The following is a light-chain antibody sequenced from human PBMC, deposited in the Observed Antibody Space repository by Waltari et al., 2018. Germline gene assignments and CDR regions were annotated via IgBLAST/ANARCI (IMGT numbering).Light chain of an antibody. V-gene: IGKV1-9*01. CDR2: AAS. CDR1: QGISSY. Sequence: QLTQSPSFLSASVGDRVTITCRASQGISSYLAWYQQKPGKAPKLLIYAASTLQSGVPSRFSGSGSGTEFTLTISSLQPEDFATYYCQQLNSYPRGFTFGPGTKVDIK. J-gene: IGKJ3*01. CDR3: QQLNSYPRGFT.